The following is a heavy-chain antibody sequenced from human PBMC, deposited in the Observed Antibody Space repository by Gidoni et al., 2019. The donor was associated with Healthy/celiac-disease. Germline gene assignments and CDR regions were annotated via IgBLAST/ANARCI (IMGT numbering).Heavy chain of an antibody. CDR2: ISGRGAST. V-gene: IGHV3-23*01. CDR1: GFTFSSYA. Sequence: EVQLLESGGGLVQPGGSLRLSCAASGFTFSSYAMSWVRQAPGKGLEWVSAISGRGASTYYADSVKGRFTISRDNSKNTLYLQMNSLRAEDTAVYYCAKIESMVRGILKDFDYWGQGTLVTVSS. CDR3: AKIESMVRGILKDFDY. D-gene: IGHD3-10*01. J-gene: IGHJ4*02.